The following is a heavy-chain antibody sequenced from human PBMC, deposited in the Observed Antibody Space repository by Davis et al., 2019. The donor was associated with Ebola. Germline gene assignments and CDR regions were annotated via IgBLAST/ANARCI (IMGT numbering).Heavy chain of an antibody. CDR3: ATTQWLREFDN. Sequence: GESLKTPCAASGFTVSSNHISWVRQAPGKGLAWVPVIYDHSTAYADSVRGRFIISRDKSNNTLYLEMNSLRVDDTAVYYCATTQWLREFDNWGQGTLVTVSS. V-gene: IGHV3-53*05. CDR2: IYDHST. CDR1: GFTVSSNH. J-gene: IGHJ4*02. D-gene: IGHD6-19*01.